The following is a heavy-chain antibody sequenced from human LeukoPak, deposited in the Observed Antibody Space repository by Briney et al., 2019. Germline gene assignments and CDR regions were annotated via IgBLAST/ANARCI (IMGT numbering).Heavy chain of an antibody. Sequence: SVKVSCKASGGTFSSYAISWVRQAPGQGLEWMGRIIPILGIANYAQKFQGRVTITADKSTGTTYMELSSLRSEDTAVYYCARGVVPAAMAMDYWGQGTLVTVSS. CDR1: GGTFSSYA. J-gene: IGHJ4*02. CDR3: ARGVVPAAMAMDY. CDR2: IIPILGIA. V-gene: IGHV1-69*04. D-gene: IGHD2-2*01.